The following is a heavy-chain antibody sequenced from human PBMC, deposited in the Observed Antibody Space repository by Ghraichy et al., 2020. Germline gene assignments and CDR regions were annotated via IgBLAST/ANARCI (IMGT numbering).Heavy chain of an antibody. CDR3: AKDRRGVTYFNYGMDV. D-gene: IGHD3-10*01. V-gene: IGHV3-23*01. Sequence: GESLNISCAATGFSFSNYAMHWVRQAPGKGLEWVSAISASGGSTYYAESVRGRLTISRDNSKNTLFLQMNSLRAEDTALFYCAKDRRGVTYFNYGMDVWGQGTTVTVSS. CDR1: GFSFSNYA. CDR2: ISASGGST. J-gene: IGHJ6*02.